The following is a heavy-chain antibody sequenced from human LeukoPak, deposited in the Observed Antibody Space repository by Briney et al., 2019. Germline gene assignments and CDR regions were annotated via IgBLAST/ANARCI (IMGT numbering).Heavy chain of an antibody. Sequence: SGGSLRLSCAASGFILSTHGMHWVRQAPGKGLEWVAGMWYDGSREDYADSVKGRFTISRDMSKNTLNLKMNSLRVEDTAMFYCARDLSFGSLDFRGQGTLVTVSS. J-gene: IGHJ4*02. CDR3: ARDLSFGSLDF. CDR2: MWYDGSRE. CDR1: GFILSTHG. D-gene: IGHD1-26*01. V-gene: IGHV3-33*01.